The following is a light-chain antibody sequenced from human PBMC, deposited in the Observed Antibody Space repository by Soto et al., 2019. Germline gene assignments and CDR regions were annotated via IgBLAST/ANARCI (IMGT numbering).Light chain of an antibody. V-gene: IGLV1-44*01. CDR3: AAWYDSLTGYV. J-gene: IGLJ1*01. CDR2: SNN. CDR1: SSNIGSNT. Sequence: QSVLTQPPSASGTPGQRVTISCSGSSSNIGSNTVNWYQQLPGTAPKLLIYSNNQRPSGVPDRFSGSKSGTSASLAISGLQSEDEADYYCAAWYDSLTGYVFGPGSKVAGL.